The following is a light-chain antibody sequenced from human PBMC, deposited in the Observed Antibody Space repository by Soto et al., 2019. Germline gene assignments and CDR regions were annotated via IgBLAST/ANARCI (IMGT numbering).Light chain of an antibody. CDR2: AVT. CDR1: SCDVGGYNY. Sequence: QSVLTQPASVSGSPGQSITISCTGTSCDVGGYNYVSWYQQHPGKAPKLMIYAVTDRPSGVSSRFSGSKSGNTASLTISGLQAEDEADYYCSSYTSSSTLFGTGTKLTVL. V-gene: IGLV2-14*01. J-gene: IGLJ1*01. CDR3: SSYTSSSTL.